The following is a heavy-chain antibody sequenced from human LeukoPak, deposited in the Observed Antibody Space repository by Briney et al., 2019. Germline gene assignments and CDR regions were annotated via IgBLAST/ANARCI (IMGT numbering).Heavy chain of an antibody. CDR1: GLTFSSFA. D-gene: IGHD6-13*01. V-gene: IGHV3-23*01. CDR2: ISGSGGST. Sequence: GGSLRLSCAASGLTFSSFAMSWVRQAPGKGREWVSAISGSGGSTYYADSVKGRFTISRDSSKNTLYLQMNSLRAEDTAVYYCAKDGKQVVQKHWGQGTLVTVSS. CDR3: AKDGKQVVQKH. J-gene: IGHJ1*01.